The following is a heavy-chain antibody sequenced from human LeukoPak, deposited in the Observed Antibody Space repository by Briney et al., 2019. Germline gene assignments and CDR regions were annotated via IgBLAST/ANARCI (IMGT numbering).Heavy chain of an antibody. D-gene: IGHD4-11*01. CDR3: AREGGTVTMYDY. Sequence: GGSLRLSCAASGFTFSNYWIYWVRQAPGKGLVWVSRINESGRTTTYADSVKGRFTISRDNAKNTVYLQMNSLRAEDTAVYYCAREGGTVTMYDYWGQGTLVTVSS. CDR1: GFTFSNYW. V-gene: IGHV3-74*01. CDR2: INESGRTT. J-gene: IGHJ4*02.